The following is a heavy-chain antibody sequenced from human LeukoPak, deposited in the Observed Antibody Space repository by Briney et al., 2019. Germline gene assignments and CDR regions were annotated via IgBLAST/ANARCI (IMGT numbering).Heavy chain of an antibody. Sequence: GGSLRLSCAASGFTFSDYYMSWIRQAPGKGLEWVSYISSSGSTIYYADSVKGRFTISRDNSRNTLYLQMNSLRAEDTAVYYCVRESYSMDVWGKGTTVTVSS. J-gene: IGHJ6*03. V-gene: IGHV3-11*01. CDR1: GFTFSDYY. CDR2: ISSSGSTI. CDR3: VRESYSMDV.